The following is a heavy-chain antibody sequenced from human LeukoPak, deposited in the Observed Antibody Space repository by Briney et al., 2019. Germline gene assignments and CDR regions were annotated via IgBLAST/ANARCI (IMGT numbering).Heavy chain of an antibody. CDR3: ARDIVNGWYGGGYYYYYGMDV. D-gene: IGHD6-19*01. CDR2: LSSSSSSYI. J-gene: IGHJ6*02. V-gene: IGHV3-21*01. Sequence: PGGSLRLSCAASGFTFSSYSMNWVRPAPGKGLEWVSSLSSSSSSYIYYADSVKGRFTISRDNAKNSLYLQMNSLRAEDTAVYYCARDIVNGWYGGGYYYYYGMDVWGQGTTVTVSS. CDR1: GFTFSSYS.